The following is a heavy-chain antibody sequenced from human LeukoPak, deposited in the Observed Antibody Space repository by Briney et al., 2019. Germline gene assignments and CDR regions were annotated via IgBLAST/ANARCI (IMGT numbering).Heavy chain of an antibody. V-gene: IGHV3-9*01. D-gene: IGHD3-22*01. J-gene: IGHJ4*02. Sequence: SLRLSCAASGFTFDDYAMHWIRQAPGKGLEWVSGISWNSGSIGYADSVKGRFTISRDNAKNSLYLQMNSLRAEDTALYYCASSAASYYYDSSGYLDYWGQGTLVTVSS. CDR3: ASSAASYYYDSSGYLDY. CDR1: GFTFDDYA. CDR2: ISWNSGSI.